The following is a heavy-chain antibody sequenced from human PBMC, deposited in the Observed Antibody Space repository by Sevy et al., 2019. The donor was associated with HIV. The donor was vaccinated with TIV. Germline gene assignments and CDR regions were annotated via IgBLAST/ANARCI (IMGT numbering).Heavy chain of an antibody. V-gene: IGHV3-48*01. CDR1: GFTFSSYS. J-gene: IGHJ6*02. D-gene: IGHD3-3*01. CDR3: ARDYDFWSGYYPYYYYGMDV. CDR2: ISSSSSTI. Sequence: GGSLRLSCAASGFTFSSYSMNWVRQAPGKGLEWVSHISSSSSTIYYADSVKGRFTISRDNAKNSLYLQMNSLRAEDTAVYYCARDYDFWSGYYPYYYYGMDVWGQGTTVTVSS.